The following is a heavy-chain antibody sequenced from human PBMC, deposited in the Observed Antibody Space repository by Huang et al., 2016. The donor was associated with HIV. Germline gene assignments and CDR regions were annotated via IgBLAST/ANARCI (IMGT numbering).Heavy chain of an antibody. J-gene: IGHJ6*03. CDR3: ARQPYCGGDCAHYYYFYMDV. CDR2: SNPMFGTT. V-gene: IGHV1-69*13. D-gene: IGHD2-21*02. Sequence: QVQLVQSGAEVKRHGASVKVSCRASGGTFSTNAVSWVRQAPGQGLEWMGGSNPMFGTTKYAKRVQGKVTITADESSSTVYMELSSLGSDDTAVYYCARQPYCGGDCAHYYYFYMDVWGKGTTVTASS. CDR1: GGTFSTNA.